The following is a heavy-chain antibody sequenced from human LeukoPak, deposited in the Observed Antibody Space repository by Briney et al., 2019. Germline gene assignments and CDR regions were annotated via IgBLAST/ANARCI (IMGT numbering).Heavy chain of an antibody. CDR1: GYTFTTYG. CDR2: ISAYNGNT. J-gene: IGHJ4*02. D-gene: IGHD4-23*01. V-gene: IGHV1-18*01. Sequence: ASVKVSCKASGYTFTTYGISWVRQAPGQGLEWMGWISAYNGNTNYAQKFQGRVTMTTDTSTSTVYMELRSLRSDDTAVYYCARGTKNGGETGWGQGTRVTVSS. CDR3: ARGTKNGGETG.